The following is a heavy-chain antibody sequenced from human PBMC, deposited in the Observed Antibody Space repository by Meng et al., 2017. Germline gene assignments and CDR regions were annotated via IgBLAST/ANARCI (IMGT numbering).Heavy chain of an antibody. CDR2: ISLNSGSI. D-gene: IGHD3-10*01. V-gene: IGHV3-9*03. Sequence: GGSLRLSCAASGFTFDDYAMHWVRQAPGKGLEWVSGISLNSGSIGYADSVKGRFTISRDNAKNSLYLQMNSLRAEDMALYYCAKSYYYGSGSYVGSPFDYWGQGTLVTVSS. J-gene: IGHJ4*02. CDR3: AKSYYYGSGSYVGSPFDY. CDR1: GFTFDDYA.